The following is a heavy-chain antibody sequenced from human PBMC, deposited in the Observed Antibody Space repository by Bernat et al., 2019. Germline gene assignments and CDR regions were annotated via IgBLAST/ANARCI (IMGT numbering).Heavy chain of an antibody. J-gene: IGHJ6*02. CDR2: IRYDGSNK. CDR1: GFTFSSYG. CDR3: ARGVAAADLYYYYGMDV. V-gene: IGHV3-33*01. D-gene: IGHD6-13*01. Sequence: QVKLVESGGGVVQPGRSLRLSCAASGFTFSSYGMHWVRQAPGKGLEWVAVIRYDGSNKYYADSVKGRFTISRDNSKNTLYLQMNSLRAEYTAVYYCARGVAAADLYYYYGMDVWGQGTTVTVSS.